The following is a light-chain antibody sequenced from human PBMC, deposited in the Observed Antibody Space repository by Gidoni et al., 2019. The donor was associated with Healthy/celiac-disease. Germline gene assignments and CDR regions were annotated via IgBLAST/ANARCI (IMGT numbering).Light chain of an antibody. CDR1: SSHIGAGYD. V-gene: IGLV1-40*01. CDR2: GNS. J-gene: IGLJ3*02. CDR3: QSYDSSLSGSV. Sequence: QSVLTQPPSVSVAPGQRVTISCTGSSSHIGAGYDVHWYQQLPGTAPKLLIYGNSNRPSGVPDRFSGSKSGTSASLAITGLQAEDEADYYCQSYDSSLSGSVFGGGTKLTVL.